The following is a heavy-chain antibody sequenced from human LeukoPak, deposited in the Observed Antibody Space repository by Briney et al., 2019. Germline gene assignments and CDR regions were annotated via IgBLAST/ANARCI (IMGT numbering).Heavy chain of an antibody. D-gene: IGHD3-22*01. Sequence: ASVKVSCKASGYTFNTYGITWVRQAPGQGLEWMGWISPYNGDTHYAQKFQDRVTMTTDTSTSTAYMDLRSLGFDDTAAYYCARDKAFLGYYDTSGYFQQWFDSWGQGTLVTVSS. CDR1: GYTFNTYG. V-gene: IGHV1-18*04. CDR3: ARDKAFLGYYDTSGYFQQWFDS. J-gene: IGHJ5*01. CDR2: ISPYNGDT.